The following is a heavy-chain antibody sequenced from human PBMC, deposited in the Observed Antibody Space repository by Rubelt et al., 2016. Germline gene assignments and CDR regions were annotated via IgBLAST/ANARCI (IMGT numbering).Heavy chain of an antibody. CDR3: AKELQGTTTLTVDY. CDR2: IDSGAVNT. Sequence: GGSLRLSCAASGFTFSNYAMTWVRQAPGKGLEWVSAIDSGAVNTYYADSARGRFTISRDNSRNTLYLQMNILGAEDTAVYFCAKELQGTTTLTVDYWGQGTLVAVSS. V-gene: IGHV3-23*01. D-gene: IGHD4-11*01. J-gene: IGHJ4*02. CDR1: GFTFSNYA.